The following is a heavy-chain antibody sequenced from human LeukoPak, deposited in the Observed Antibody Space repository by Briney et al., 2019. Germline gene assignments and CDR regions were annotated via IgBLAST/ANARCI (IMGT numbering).Heavy chain of an antibody. CDR1: GGSISSSNW. Sequence: SETLSLTCAVSGGSISSSNWWSWVRQPPGKGLEWIGEIYHSGSTNYNPSLKSRVTISVDKSKNQFSLKLSSVTAADTAVYYCARDGGGSGYDLDYWGQGTLVTVSS. CDR3: ARDGGGSGYDLDY. CDR2: IYHSGST. J-gene: IGHJ4*02. V-gene: IGHV4-4*02. D-gene: IGHD5-12*01.